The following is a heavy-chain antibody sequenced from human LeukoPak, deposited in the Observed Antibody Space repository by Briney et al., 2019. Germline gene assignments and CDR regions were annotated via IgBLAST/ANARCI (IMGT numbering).Heavy chain of an antibody. CDR1: GFTFSSYG. Sequence: GGSLRLSCAASGFTFSSYGMHWVRQAPGKGLEWVAVIWYDGSNKHYADSVKGRFTISRDNSKNTLYLQMNSLRAEDTAVYYCASSGQWLPRSGFDYWGQGTLVTVSS. CDR2: IWYDGSNK. CDR3: ASSGQWLPRSGFDY. D-gene: IGHD6-19*01. J-gene: IGHJ4*02. V-gene: IGHV3-33*01.